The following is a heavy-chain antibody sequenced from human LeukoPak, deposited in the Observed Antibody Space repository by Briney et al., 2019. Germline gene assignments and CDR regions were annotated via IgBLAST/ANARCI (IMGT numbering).Heavy chain of an antibody. J-gene: IGHJ4*02. Sequence: GGSLRLSCAASGFTFSSYAMSWVRQAPGKGLEWVSAISGSGGSTYYADSVKGRFTISRDNSKNTLYLQMNSLRAEDTAVYYCAKEMYSSSWYDPTQYPYDYWGQGTLVTVSS. CDR1: GFTFSSYA. CDR3: AKEMYSSSWYDPTQYPYDY. CDR2: ISGSGGST. V-gene: IGHV3-23*01. D-gene: IGHD6-13*01.